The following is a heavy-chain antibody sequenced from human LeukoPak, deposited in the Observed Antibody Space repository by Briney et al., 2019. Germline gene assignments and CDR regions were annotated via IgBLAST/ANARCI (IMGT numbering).Heavy chain of an antibody. CDR3: AKDASCSN. V-gene: IGHV3-23*01. J-gene: IGHJ4*02. CDR1: GFTFSSSA. Sequence: PGGSLRLSCAASGFTFSSSAMSWVRQAPGKGLERVSPISNSGDSTYYADSVKGRFTISRDNSKNTVYLQVNSLRADDTAVYYCAKDASCSNWGQGTLVTVSS. D-gene: IGHD3-10*02. CDR2: ISNSGDST.